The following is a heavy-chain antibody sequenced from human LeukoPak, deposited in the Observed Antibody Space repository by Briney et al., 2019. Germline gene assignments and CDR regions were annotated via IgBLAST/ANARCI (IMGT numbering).Heavy chain of an antibody. Sequence: PSETLSLTCTVSGGSISSSSYYWGWIRQPPGKGLEWIGSIYYSGSTYYNPSLKSRVTISVDTSKNQFSLKLSSVTAADTAVYYCARDEAAMALFDYWGQGTLDTVSS. CDR3: ARDEAAMALFDY. J-gene: IGHJ4*02. D-gene: IGHD5-18*01. CDR2: IYYSGST. CDR1: GGSISSSSYY. V-gene: IGHV4-39*02.